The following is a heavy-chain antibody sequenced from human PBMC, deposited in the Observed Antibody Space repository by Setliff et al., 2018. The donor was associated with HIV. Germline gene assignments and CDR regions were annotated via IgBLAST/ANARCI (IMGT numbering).Heavy chain of an antibody. CDR3: ARGSSGWTFDY. D-gene: IGHD6-19*01. V-gene: IGHV4-59*11. CDR2: IYYSGNT. J-gene: IGHJ4*02. CDR1: GDSISSHY. Sequence: PSETLSLTCNVSGDSISSHYWSWIRQPPGKGLEWIGTIYYSGNTDYNPSLKSRVTISADKSKNQFSLKLSSVTAADTAVYYCARGSSGWTFDYWGQGTLVTVSS.